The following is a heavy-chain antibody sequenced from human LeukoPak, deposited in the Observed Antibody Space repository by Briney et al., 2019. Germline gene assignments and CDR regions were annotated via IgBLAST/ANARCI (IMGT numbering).Heavy chain of an antibody. CDR2: IYYSGST. CDR3: ASSPEYSSSWYPFDY. D-gene: IGHD6-13*01. J-gene: IGHJ4*02. V-gene: IGHV4-59*08. Sequence: SETLSLTCTVSGGSISSYYWSWIRQPPGKGLEWIGYIYYSGSTNYNPSLKSRVTISVDTSKNQFSLKLSSVTAADTAVYYCASSPEYSSSWYPFDYWGQGTLVIVSS. CDR1: GGSISSYY.